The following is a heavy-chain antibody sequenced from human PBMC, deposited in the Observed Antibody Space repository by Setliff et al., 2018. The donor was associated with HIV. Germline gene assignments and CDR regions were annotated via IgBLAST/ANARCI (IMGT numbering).Heavy chain of an antibody. CDR3: ATDPGYSSTWYSESFQH. J-gene: IGHJ1*01. CDR1: GYIFTNYG. Sequence: ASVKVSCKASGYIFTNYGISWVRQAPGQGLEWMGWITGYNGNTNYAEKFQGRVTMTIDTSTSTAYLELRSLRSDDTAVYYCATDPGYSSTWYSESFQHWGQGTVVTVSS. V-gene: IGHV1-18*01. D-gene: IGHD6-13*01. CDR2: ITGYNGNT.